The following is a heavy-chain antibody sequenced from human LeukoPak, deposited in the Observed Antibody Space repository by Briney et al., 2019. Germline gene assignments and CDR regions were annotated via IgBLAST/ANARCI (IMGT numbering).Heavy chain of an antibody. CDR1: GYSISSGYY. CDR3: ARAVVEYYYYYMDV. Sequence: SETLSLTCTVSGYSISSGYYWGWIRQPPGKGLEWIGSIYHSGSTYYNPSLKSRVTISVDTSKSQFSLKLSSVTAADTAVYYCARAVVEYYYYYMDVWGKGTTVTVSS. CDR2: IYHSGST. D-gene: IGHD3-22*01. V-gene: IGHV4-38-2*02. J-gene: IGHJ6*03.